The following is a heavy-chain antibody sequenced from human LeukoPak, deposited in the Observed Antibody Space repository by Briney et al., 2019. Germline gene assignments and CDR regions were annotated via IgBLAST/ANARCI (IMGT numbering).Heavy chain of an antibody. D-gene: IGHD3-3*01. Sequence: ASVKVSCKASGGTFSSYAISWVRQAPGQGLEWMGGIIPIFGTANYAQKFQGRVTITTDESTSTAYMELSSLRSEDTAVYYCARDRDFWSGYSGSDYYYMDVWGKGTTVTVSS. CDR1: GGTFSSYA. V-gene: IGHV1-69*05. CDR2: IIPIFGTA. J-gene: IGHJ6*03. CDR3: ARDRDFWSGYSGSDYYYMDV.